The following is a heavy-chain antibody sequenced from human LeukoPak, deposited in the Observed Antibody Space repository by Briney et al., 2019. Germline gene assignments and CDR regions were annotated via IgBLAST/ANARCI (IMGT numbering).Heavy chain of an antibody. J-gene: IGHJ4*02. Sequence: GGSLRLSCAASGFTFSSYAMSWVRQAPGKGLEWVSAISGSGGSTYYADSVKGRFTISRDNSKNTLYLQMNSLRAEDTAVYYCAKDPESGSLNLYFDYWGQGTLVTVSS. CDR2: ISGSGGST. D-gene: IGHD3-10*01. V-gene: IGHV3-23*01. CDR3: AKDPESGSLNLYFDY. CDR1: GFTFSSYA.